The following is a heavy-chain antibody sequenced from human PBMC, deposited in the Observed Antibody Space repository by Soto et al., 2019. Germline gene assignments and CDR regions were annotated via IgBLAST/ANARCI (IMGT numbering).Heavy chain of an antibody. CDR1: GGSISSSSYY. V-gene: IGHV4-39*01. CDR2: IYYSGST. J-gene: IGHJ5*02. Sequence: PSETLSLTCTVSGGSISSSSYYWGWIRQPPGKGLEWIGRIYYSGSTYYNPSLKSRVTISVDTSKNQFSLKLSSVTAADTAVYYCARRDYDFWSGYYQGNWFDPWGQGTLVTVSS. CDR3: ARRDYDFWSGYYQGNWFDP. D-gene: IGHD3-3*01.